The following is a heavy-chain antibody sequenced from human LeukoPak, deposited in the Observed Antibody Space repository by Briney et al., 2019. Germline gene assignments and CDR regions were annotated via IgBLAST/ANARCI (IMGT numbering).Heavy chain of an antibody. CDR2: INPSGSP. V-gene: IGHV4-34*01. D-gene: IGHD2/OR15-2a*01. J-gene: IGHJ6*03. CDR3: ASVRHDPLEYYYYIDV. CDR1: CDSLSRYY. Sequence: PSETLSLTCAVYCDSLSRYYLTWIRQPPGKGLEWLGEINPSGSPDYNPSLKSRATISLDTSNNQFSLRLASVTAADTALYYCASVRHDPLEYYYYIDVWATGTTVTVSS.